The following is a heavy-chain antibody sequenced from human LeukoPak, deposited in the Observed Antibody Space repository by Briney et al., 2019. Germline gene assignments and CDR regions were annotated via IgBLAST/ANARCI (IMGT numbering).Heavy chain of an antibody. V-gene: IGHV3-7*01. CDR2: IKQDGSDK. CDR1: GFTFSSYW. D-gene: IGHD2-2*01. CDR3: AKCRDTSCNDAFDV. Sequence: GGSLRLSCAATGFTFSSYWMSWVRQAPGKGLEWVANIKQDGSDKYYVDSVKGRLTISRDNAKKSLYLQMNSLRAEDTAVYYCAKCRDTSCNDAFDVWGQGTTVTVSS. J-gene: IGHJ3*01.